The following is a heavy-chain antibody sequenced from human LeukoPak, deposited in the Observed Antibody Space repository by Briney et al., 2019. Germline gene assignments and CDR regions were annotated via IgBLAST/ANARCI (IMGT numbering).Heavy chain of an antibody. CDR2: IYYSGTT. CDR1: GASISSSSYY. CDR3: ARPRTLTLLAAFDL. D-gene: IGHD3-3*01. V-gene: IGHV4-39*01. Sequence: SETLSLTCTVSGASISSSSYYWGWIRQPPGKGLEWIGTIYYSGTTYYNPSLKSRGTISIDRSRNPSSLRLRSVTAEDPAVHHCARPRTLTLLAAFDLWGQGTMVTVSS. J-gene: IGHJ3*01.